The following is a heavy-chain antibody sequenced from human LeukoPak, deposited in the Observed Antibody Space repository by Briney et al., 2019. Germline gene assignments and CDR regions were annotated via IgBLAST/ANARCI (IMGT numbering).Heavy chain of an antibody. CDR1: GFTFSSYA. D-gene: IGHD2-15*01. CDR3: AKSPRGYCSGGSCYYLDY. V-gene: IGHV3-23*01. J-gene: IGHJ4*02. Sequence: GASLRLSCAASGFTFSSYAISWVRQAPGKGLEWVSAISGSGGSTYYADSVKGRFTISRDNSKNTLYLQMNRLRAEDTAVYYCAKSPRGYCSGGSCYYLDYWGQGTLVTVSS. CDR2: ISGSGGST.